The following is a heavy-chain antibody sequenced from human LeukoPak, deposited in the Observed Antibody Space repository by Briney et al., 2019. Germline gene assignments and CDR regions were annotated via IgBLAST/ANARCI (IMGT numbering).Heavy chain of an antibody. Sequence: SETLSLTCTVSGGSISSYYWSWLRQPPGKGLEWIGYIYYSGSTNYNPSLKSRVTISVDTSKNQFSLKLSSVTAADTAVYYCARTPDHYYYYYMDVWGKGTTVTVSS. CDR3: ARTPDHYYYYYMDV. V-gene: IGHV4-59*01. CDR1: GGSISSYY. J-gene: IGHJ6*03. CDR2: IYYSGST.